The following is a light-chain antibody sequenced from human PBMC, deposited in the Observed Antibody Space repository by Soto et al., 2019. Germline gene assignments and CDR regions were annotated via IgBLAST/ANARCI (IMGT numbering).Light chain of an antibody. J-gene: IGKJ4*01. Sequence: EIVLTQSPATLSLSPGERATLSCRASQTVGSYLAWFRQTPGQAPRLLIYDTSIRATGIPARFSGSGSGTDFTLTISSLEAEDFAVYYCQHYATWPLTFGGGTKVDIK. CDR1: QTVGSY. CDR2: DTS. V-gene: IGKV3-11*01. CDR3: QHYATWPLT.